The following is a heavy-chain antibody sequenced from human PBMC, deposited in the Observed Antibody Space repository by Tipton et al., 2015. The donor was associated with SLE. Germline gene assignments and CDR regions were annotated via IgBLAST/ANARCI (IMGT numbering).Heavy chain of an antibody. CDR1: GGSISSSSYY. CDR2: IYYSGRT. V-gene: IGHV4-39*07. D-gene: IGHD6-19*01. J-gene: IGHJ3*02. CDR3: ARPYPPGIAVAGNAFDI. Sequence: TLSLTCPVSGGSISSSSYYWGWIRQPPGKGTEWIGSIYYSGRTYYNPSLKSRVTISVDTSKNQFSLKLSSVTAADTAVYYCARPYPPGIAVAGNAFDIWGQGTMVTVSS.